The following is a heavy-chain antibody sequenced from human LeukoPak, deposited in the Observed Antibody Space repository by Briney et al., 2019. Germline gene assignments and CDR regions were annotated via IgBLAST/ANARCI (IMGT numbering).Heavy chain of an antibody. CDR3: ARPRMSRHQLLYYFDY. J-gene: IGHJ4*02. D-gene: IGHD2-2*02. V-gene: IGHV5-51*01. Sequence: GESLKISCKGSGYSFNNYWIAWVRQMPGKGLEWMGIIYPDDSDARYSPSFQGQVTISADKSISTAYLQWNSLKASDTAMYYRARPRMSRHQLLYYFDYWGQGTRVTVSS. CDR1: GYSFNNYW. CDR2: IYPDDSDA.